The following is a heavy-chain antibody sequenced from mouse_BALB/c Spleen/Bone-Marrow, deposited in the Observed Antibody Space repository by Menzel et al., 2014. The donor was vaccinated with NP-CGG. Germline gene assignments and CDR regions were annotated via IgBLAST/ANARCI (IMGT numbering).Heavy chain of an antibody. J-gene: IGHJ2*01. CDR3: ARDKGRFLFDY. CDR2: IRNKANGYTT. V-gene: IGHV7-3*02. CDR1: GFTFSDYY. Sequence: EVHLVESGGGLVQPGGSLRLSCATSGFTFSDYYMNWVRQPPGKALEWLGFIRNKANGYTTEYSASVKGRFTISRDNSQNILYLQMNTLRAEDSATYYCARDKGRFLFDYWGQGATLTVSS.